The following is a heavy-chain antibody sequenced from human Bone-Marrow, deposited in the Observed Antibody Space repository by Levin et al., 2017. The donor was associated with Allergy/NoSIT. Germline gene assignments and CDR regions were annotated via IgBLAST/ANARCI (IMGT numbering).Heavy chain of an antibody. D-gene: IGHD1-14*01. Sequence: ASETLSLTCSVSGISISSDSWSWIRQFPGKGLEWIGYVYYTGRTNYNPSLKNRVTISVDSSKTQFSLRLSSVTAADTAIYYCAREPTGWFDPWGQGTLVTVSS. J-gene: IGHJ5*02. CDR2: VYYTGRT. CDR3: AREPTGWFDP. V-gene: IGHV4-59*01. CDR1: GISISSDS.